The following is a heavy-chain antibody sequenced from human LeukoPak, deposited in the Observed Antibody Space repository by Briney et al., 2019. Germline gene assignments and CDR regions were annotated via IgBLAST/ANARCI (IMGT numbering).Heavy chain of an antibody. J-gene: IGHJ4*02. Sequence: SETLSLTCTVSGGSISSSSYYWGWIRQPPGKGLEWIGSIYYSGSTYYNPSLKSRVTISVDTSKNQFSLKLSSVTAADTAVYYCERHSRNYASGSSNALSLNQPIDYWGQGTLVTVSS. D-gene: IGHD3-10*01. V-gene: IGHV4-39*01. CDR2: IYYSGST. CDR1: GGSISSSSYY. CDR3: ERHSRNYASGSSNALSLNQPIDY.